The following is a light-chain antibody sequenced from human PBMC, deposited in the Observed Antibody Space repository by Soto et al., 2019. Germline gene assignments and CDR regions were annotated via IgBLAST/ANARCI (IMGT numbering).Light chain of an antibody. J-gene: IGLJ2*01. Sequence: QSVLSQPASVSGSPGQSITISCTGTSSDVGAHRFVSWYQQHPGKVPKLLIYEVDHRPSGVSDRFSASKSGNTASLTISGLQADDEAEYYCSAYTSASTFFDGGTKLTVL. CDR3: SAYTSASTF. CDR1: SSDVGAHRF. V-gene: IGLV2-14*01. CDR2: EVD.